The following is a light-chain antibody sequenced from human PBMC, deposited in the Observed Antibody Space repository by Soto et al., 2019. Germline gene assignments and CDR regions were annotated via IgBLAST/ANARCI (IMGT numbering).Light chain of an antibody. J-gene: IGKJ4*01. V-gene: IGKV2-28*01. CDR3: MQDLQVPLT. CDR1: QSLLQSNGFKY. Sequence: VMTQSPLSLPVTPGEPASLSCRSSQSLLQSNGFKYLDWYLQKPGKSPQLLIYMGSSRASGVPERFSGSGSGTDFTLKISRVAAEDVAVYYCMQDLQVPLTFGGGTKVDIK. CDR2: MGS.